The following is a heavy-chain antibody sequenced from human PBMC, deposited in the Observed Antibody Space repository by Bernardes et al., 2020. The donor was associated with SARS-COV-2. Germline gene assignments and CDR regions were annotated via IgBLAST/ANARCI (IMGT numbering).Heavy chain of an antibody. Sequence: QILSLTFAISWDSFSSKSAAWNLLRQSPSRGLEWLGRTYFRSKWYTDYAVSVKGRITIDPDTSKNHLFLQLKSVTPEDTAVYFCARARPSASDSFHVWGQGTVVTVSS. D-gene: IGHD1-1*01. J-gene: IGHJ3*01. CDR2: TYFRSKWYT. CDR3: ARARPSASDSFHV. V-gene: IGHV6-1*01. CDR1: WDSFSSKSAA.